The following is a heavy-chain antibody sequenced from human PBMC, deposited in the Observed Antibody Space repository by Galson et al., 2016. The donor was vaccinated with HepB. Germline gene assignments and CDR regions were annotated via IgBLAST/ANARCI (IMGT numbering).Heavy chain of an antibody. D-gene: IGHD5-18*01. CDR3: ARDYRGMAPFYGMDV. CDR2: IIPIFGTA. CDR1: GGTFSTYA. Sequence: SVKVSCKASGGTFSTYAISWVRQAPGQGLEWMGGIIPIFGTANYAQFLQGRVTITADESTSTAYMELSRLRSEDTAIYYCARDYRGMAPFYGMDVWGQGTTVTVSS. J-gene: IGHJ6*02. V-gene: IGHV1-69*13.